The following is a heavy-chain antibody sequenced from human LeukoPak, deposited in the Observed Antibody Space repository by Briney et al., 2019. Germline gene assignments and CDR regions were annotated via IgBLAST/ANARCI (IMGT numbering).Heavy chain of an antibody. CDR3: AREYCSGTSCYGYFDY. CDR2: IKQDGSQI. J-gene: IGHJ4*02. D-gene: IGHD2-2*01. Sequence: GGSLRLSCATSGFTFSSYWMSWVRRAPGKGLEWVANIKQDGSQIFNVDSVKGRFTISRDTAKNSLSLQMNSLRAEDTAVYYCAREYCSGTSCYGYFDYWGQGTLVTVSS. CDR1: GFTFSSYW. V-gene: IGHV3-7*01.